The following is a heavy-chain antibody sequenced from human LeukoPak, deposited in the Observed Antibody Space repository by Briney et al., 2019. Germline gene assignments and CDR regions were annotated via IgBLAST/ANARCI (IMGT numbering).Heavy chain of an antibody. D-gene: IGHD5-24*01. CDR3: ARGDGYNFFDY. CDR1: GFGVTNNY. J-gene: IGHJ4*02. V-gene: IGHV3-53*01. CDR2: FYVGGAT. Sequence: GGSLRLSCAVSGFGVTNNYMSWVRQAPGKGLEWVSVFYVGGATYYADSVKGRFTISRDNSESTLYLQMKSLRAEDTAVYYCARGDGYNFFDYWGQGTLVTVSS.